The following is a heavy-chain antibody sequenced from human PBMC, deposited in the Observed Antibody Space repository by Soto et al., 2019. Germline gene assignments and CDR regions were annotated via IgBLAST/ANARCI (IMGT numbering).Heavy chain of an antibody. Sequence: SQTLSLTCAISGDSVSSNSAAWNWIRQSPSRGLEWLGRTYYRSKWYNDYAVSVKSRITINPDTSKNQFSLQLNSVTPEDTAVYYCARASYYDFWSGYYKLNWFDPSGQGTLVTVSS. D-gene: IGHD3-3*01. CDR3: ARASYYDFWSGYYKLNWFDP. CDR1: GDSVSSNSAA. J-gene: IGHJ5*02. CDR2: TYYRSKWYN. V-gene: IGHV6-1*01.